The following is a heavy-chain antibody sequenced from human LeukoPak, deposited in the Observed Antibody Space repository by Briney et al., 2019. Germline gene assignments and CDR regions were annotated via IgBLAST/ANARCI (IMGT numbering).Heavy chain of an antibody. CDR1: GGSISGSSYY. D-gene: IGHD3-16*01. Sequence: PSETLSLTCTVSGGSISGSSYYWGWIRQPPGKGLEWIGSIYYSGSTYYNPSLKCRVTISVDTSKNQFSLKLNSVTATDTAVYYCARRYGPWGQETLVTVSS. J-gene: IGHJ4*02. CDR3: ARRYGP. CDR2: IYYSGST. V-gene: IGHV4-39*01.